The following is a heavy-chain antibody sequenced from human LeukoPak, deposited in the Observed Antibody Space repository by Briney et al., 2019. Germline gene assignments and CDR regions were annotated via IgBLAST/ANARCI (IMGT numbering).Heavy chain of an antibody. D-gene: IGHD3-3*01. CDR3: ARGRIGVVIRGANWFDP. CDR1: GGSFSGYY. V-gene: IGHV4-34*01. J-gene: IGHJ5*02. CDR2: IDHSGST. Sequence: SETLSLTCAVYGGSFSGYYWSWIRQPPGKGLEWMGEIDHSGSTNYNPSLKSRVTISVDTSKNQFSLKLSSVTAADTAVYYCARGRIGVVIRGANWFDPWGQGTLVTVSS.